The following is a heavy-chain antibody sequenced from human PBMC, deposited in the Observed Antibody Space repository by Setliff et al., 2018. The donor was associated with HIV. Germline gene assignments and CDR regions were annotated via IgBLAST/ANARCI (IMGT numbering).Heavy chain of an antibody. J-gene: IGHJ5*01. Sequence: SETLSLTCTVSGGSIRSHYWNWIRQSPGKGLEWIGYIHYRGSTNYNPSLKSRVIISADMSKNQFSLKLTPVTAADTAVYYCARDFEASYCGGDCYSGWFDSWGQGILVTVSS. D-gene: IGHD2-21*01. V-gene: IGHV4-59*11. CDR2: IHYRGST. CDR1: GGSIRSHY. CDR3: ARDFEASYCGGDCYSGWFDS.